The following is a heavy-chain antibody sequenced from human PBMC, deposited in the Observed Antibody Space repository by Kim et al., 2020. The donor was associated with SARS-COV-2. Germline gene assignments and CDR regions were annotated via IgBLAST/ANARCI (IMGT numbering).Heavy chain of an antibody. Sequence: GGSLRLSCAASGFTFSNAWMSWVRQAPGKGLEWVGRIKSKTDGGTTDYAAPVKGRFTISRDDSENTLYLQMNSLKTEDTAVYYCTTDLGGSYTDSYYYGMDVWGQGTTVTVSS. CDR2: IKSKTDGGTT. D-gene: IGHD1-26*01. CDR1: GFTFSNAW. V-gene: IGHV3-15*01. J-gene: IGHJ6*02. CDR3: TTDLGGSYTDSYYYGMDV.